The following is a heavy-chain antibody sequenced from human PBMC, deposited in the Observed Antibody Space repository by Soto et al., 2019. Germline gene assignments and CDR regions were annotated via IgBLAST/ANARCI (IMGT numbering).Heavy chain of an antibody. CDR2: IYPGDSDT. V-gene: IGHV5-51*01. J-gene: IGHJ6*02. D-gene: IGHD3-10*01. Sequence: GESLKISCKGSGYSFTSYWIGWVLQMPWKGLEWMGIIYPGDSDTRYSPSFQGQVTISADKSISTAYLQWSSLKASDTAMYYCARRITMVRGGDYYYYGMDVWGQGTTVTVSS. CDR3: ARRITMVRGGDYYYYGMDV. CDR1: GYSFTSYW.